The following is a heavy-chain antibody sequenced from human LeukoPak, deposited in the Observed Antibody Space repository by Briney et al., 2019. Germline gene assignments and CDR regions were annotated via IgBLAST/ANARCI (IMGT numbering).Heavy chain of an antibody. J-gene: IGHJ4*02. CDR2: ISYDGINK. CDR1: GFTFSSYA. D-gene: IGHD1-7*01. Sequence: GGSLRLSCAASGFTFSSYAMHWVRQAPGKGLEWVAVISYDGINKYYADSVKGRFTISRDNSKNTLYLQVNSLRAEDTAVYYCARDLQVYNWNYYFDYWGQGTLVTVSS. CDR3: ARDLQVYNWNYYFDY. V-gene: IGHV3-30*04.